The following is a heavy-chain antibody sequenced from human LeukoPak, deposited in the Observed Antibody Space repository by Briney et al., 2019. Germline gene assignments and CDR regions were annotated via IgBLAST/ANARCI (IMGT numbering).Heavy chain of an antibody. CDR2: IIPIFGAA. D-gene: IGHD6-19*01. V-gene: IGHV1-69*05. Sequence: SVKVSCKASGGTFSSYAVSWVRQAPGQGPEWMGGIIPIFGAANYAQKFQGRVTITTDESTSTAYMELGSLGSEDTAMYYCASPRFRSGWTFDSWGQGTLVTVSS. CDR3: ASPRFRSGWTFDS. J-gene: IGHJ4*02. CDR1: GGTFSSYA.